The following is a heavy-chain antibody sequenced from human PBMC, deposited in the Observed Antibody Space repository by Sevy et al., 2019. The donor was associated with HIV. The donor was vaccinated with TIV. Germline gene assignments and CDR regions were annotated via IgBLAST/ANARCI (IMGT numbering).Heavy chain of an antibody. D-gene: IGHD2-2*01. J-gene: IGHJ6*02. CDR1: GYTFTSYY. V-gene: IGHV1-46*01. Sequence: ASVEVSCKASGYTFTSYYMHWVRQAPGQGLEWMGIINPSGGSTSYAQKFQGRVTMTRDTSTSTVYMELSSLRSEDTAVYYCARVRAVVPAATTFYYYYYGMDVWGQGTTVTVSS. CDR2: INPSGGST. CDR3: ARVRAVVPAATTFYYYYYGMDV.